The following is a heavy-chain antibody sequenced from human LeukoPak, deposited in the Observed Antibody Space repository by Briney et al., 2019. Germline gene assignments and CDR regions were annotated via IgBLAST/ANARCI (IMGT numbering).Heavy chain of an antibody. CDR3: APLYDSSGYYGY. J-gene: IGHJ4*02. CDR2: INPNSGGT. Sequence: ASVKVSCKASGYTITGYYMHWVRQAPGQGLEWMGWINPNSGGTNYAQKFQGRVTMTRDTSISTAYMELSRLRSDDTAVYYCAPLYDSSGYYGYWGQGTLVTVSS. D-gene: IGHD3-22*01. CDR1: GYTITGYY. V-gene: IGHV1-2*02.